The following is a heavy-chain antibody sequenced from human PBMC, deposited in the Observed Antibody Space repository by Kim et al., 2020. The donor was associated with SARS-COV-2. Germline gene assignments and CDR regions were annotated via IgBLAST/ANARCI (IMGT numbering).Heavy chain of an antibody. CDR3: AKGYGSSWYSAFDV. D-gene: IGHD6-13*01. V-gene: IGHV3-23*01. Sequence: DPAKGRFTISRDNSKYTLHLQMNSLRAEDTAVYYCAKGYGSSWYSAFDVWGQGTMVTVSS. J-gene: IGHJ3*01.